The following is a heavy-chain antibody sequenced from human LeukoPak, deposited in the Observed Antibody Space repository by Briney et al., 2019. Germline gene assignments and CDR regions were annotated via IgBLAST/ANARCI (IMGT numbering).Heavy chain of an antibody. V-gene: IGHV3-33*01. D-gene: IGHD1-26*01. J-gene: IGHJ4*02. CDR3: ARDFSGSYQFDY. Sequence: GGSLRLTCAASGFTFSSYGMHWVRQAPGKGLEWVAVIWYDGSNKYYADSVKGRFTISRDNSKNTLYLQMNSLRAEDTAVYYCARDFSGSYQFDYWGQGTLVTVSS. CDR2: IWYDGSNK. CDR1: GFTFSSYG.